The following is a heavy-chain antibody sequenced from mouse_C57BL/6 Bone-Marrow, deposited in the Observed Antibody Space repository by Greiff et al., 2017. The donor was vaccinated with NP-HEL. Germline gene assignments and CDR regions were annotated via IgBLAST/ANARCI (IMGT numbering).Heavy chain of an antibody. D-gene: IGHD1-1*01. CDR3: ASVNYYGSSKFAY. CDR1: GYTFTSYG. CDR2: IYPRSGNT. J-gene: IGHJ3*01. Sequence: QVQLKESGAELARPGASVKLSCKASGYTFTSYGISWVKQRTGQGLEWIGEIYPRSGNTYYNEKFKGKATLTADKSSSTAYMELRSLTSEDAAVYFCASVNYYGSSKFAYWGQGTLVTVSA. V-gene: IGHV1-81*01.